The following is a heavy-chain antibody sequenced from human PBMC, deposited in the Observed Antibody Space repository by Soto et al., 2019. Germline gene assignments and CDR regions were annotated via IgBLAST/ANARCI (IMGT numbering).Heavy chain of an antibody. V-gene: IGHV2-5*01. CDR2: VDWNDDK. Sequence: GATLVNPTLTLTFTCTFSGFSLTSSGVTVGWIRQPPGKALESLALVDWNDDKRYSPSLKSRLTITKDTSKNQVVLTMANMGPVDTATYFCAQSGYIYGLGAFDYWGQGTLVTVSS. CDR1: GFSLTSSGVT. D-gene: IGHD5-18*01. J-gene: IGHJ4*02. CDR3: AQSGYIYGLGAFDY.